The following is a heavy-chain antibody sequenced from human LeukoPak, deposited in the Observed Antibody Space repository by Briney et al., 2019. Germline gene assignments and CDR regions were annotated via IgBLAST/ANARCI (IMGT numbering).Heavy chain of an antibody. Sequence: SETLSLTCTVSGGSISISSYYWGWIRQPPGKGLEWIGSMYFSGSTYYNPSLKSRVTITVDTSKNQFSLKLTSVTAADTAVYYCARVVKYYYYMDVWGKGTTVTVSS. J-gene: IGHJ6*03. CDR2: MYFSGST. V-gene: IGHV4-39*01. CDR3: ARVVKYYYYMDV. D-gene: IGHD2-21*01. CDR1: GGSISISSYY.